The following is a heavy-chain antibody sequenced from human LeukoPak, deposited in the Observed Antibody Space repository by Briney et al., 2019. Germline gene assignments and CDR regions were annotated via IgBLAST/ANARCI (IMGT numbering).Heavy chain of an antibody. J-gene: IGHJ6*02. D-gene: IGHD6-13*01. CDR3: ARGEIPPSYSSSWYGTLSYYYYGMDV. CDR1: GGSFSGYY. Sequence: PSETLSLTCAVYGGSFSGYYWSWIRQPPGKGLEWIGEINHSGSTNYNPSLKSRVTISVDTSKNQFSLKLSSVTAADTAVYYCARGEIPPSYSSSWYGTLSYYYYGMDVWGQGTTVTVSS. CDR2: INHSGST. V-gene: IGHV4-34*01.